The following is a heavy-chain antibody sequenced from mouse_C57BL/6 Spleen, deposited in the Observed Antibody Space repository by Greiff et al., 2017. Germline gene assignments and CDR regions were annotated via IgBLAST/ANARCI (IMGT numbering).Heavy chain of an antibody. CDR2: ISSGGSYT. J-gene: IGHJ4*01. V-gene: IGHV5-6*01. CDR3: ARQGYYGSSYDYYAMDY. Sequence: VKLVESGGDLVKPGGSLKLSCAASGFTFSSYGMSWVRQTPDKRLEWVATISSGGSYTYYPDSVKGRFTISRDNAKNTLYLQMSSLKSEDTAMYYCARQGYYGSSYDYYAMDYWGQGTSVTVSS. CDR1: GFTFSSYG. D-gene: IGHD1-1*01.